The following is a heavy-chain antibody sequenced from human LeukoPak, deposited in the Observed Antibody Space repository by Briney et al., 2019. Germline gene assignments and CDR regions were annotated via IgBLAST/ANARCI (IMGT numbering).Heavy chain of an antibody. J-gene: IGHJ4*02. Sequence: PGGSLRLSCTASKFTFSNYGMQWVRQAPGKGLEWVAVVSSDGGTKYYADSVKGRFTISRDNSKNTLYLQMNSLRAEDTAVYYCARDDGDPGYFDYWGQGTLVTVSS. CDR1: KFTFSNYG. CDR3: ARDDGDPGYFDY. D-gene: IGHD4-17*01. V-gene: IGHV3-30*03. CDR2: VSSDGGTK.